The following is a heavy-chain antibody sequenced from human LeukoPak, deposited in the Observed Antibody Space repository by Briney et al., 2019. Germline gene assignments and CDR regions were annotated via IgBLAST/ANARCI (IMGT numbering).Heavy chain of an antibody. V-gene: IGHV1-58*01. D-gene: IGHD3-22*01. CDR2: IVVGSGNT. CDR3: AAGGPRDSSGYHTPGAADY. Sequence: SVKVSCKDSGFTFTSSAVQWVRQARGQRLEWIGWIVVGSGNTNYAQKFQERVTITRDMSTSTAYMELSSLRSEDTAVYYCAAGGPRDSSGYHTPGAADYWGQGTLVTVSS. J-gene: IGHJ4*02. CDR1: GFTFTSSA.